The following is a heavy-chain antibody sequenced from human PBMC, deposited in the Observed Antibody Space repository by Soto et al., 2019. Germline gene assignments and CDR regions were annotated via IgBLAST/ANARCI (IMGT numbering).Heavy chain of an antibody. Sequence: EEQLVESGGGLVQPGGSLRLSCAASGFIFSTYTLNWVRQAPGKGLEWVSYISAGSDAIHYADSVKGRFTISRDNAKNSLYLQMNSLREEDTGVYYCARLYTTSRVGAWFDPWGQGTLVTVSS. CDR2: ISAGSDAI. V-gene: IGHV3-48*02. CDR1: GFIFSTYT. J-gene: IGHJ5*02. D-gene: IGHD3-16*01. CDR3: ARLYTTSRVGAWFDP.